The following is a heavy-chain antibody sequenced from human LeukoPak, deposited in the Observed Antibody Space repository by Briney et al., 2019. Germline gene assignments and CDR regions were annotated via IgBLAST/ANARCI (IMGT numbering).Heavy chain of an antibody. CDR2: IYYSGST. D-gene: IGHD2-2*01. CDR1: GGSISSYY. V-gene: IGHV4-59*12. J-gene: IGHJ5*02. CDR3: ARGSYCSSTSCYASSENWFDP. Sequence: SETLSLTCTVSGGSISSYYWSWIRQPPGKGLEWIGYIYYSGSTNYNPSLKSRVTISVDTSKNQFSLKLSSVTAADTAVYYCARGSYCSSTSCYASSENWFDPWGQGTLVTVSS.